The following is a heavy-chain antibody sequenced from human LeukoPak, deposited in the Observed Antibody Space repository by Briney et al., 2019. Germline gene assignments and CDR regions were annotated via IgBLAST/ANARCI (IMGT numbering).Heavy chain of an antibody. V-gene: IGHV3-11*01. Sequence: GGSLRLSCAASGFTFTDYYMSWIRQAPGKGLEWVSYITNSGTTIYYADSVKGRFTISRDNAKNSLYLQMNSLRAEDTAVYYCAKVLFGYCSSTSCYALDYWGQGTLVTVSS. J-gene: IGHJ4*02. D-gene: IGHD2-2*01. CDR3: AKVLFGYCSSTSCYALDY. CDR1: GFTFTDYY. CDR2: ITNSGTTI.